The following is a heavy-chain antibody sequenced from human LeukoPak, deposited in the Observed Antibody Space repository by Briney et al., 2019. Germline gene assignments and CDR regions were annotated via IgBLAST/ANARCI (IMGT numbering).Heavy chain of an antibody. D-gene: IGHD2-2*01. CDR1: GGSISSYY. V-gene: IGHV4-4*07. CDR2: IYTSGST. CDR3: ARSIVVVPAARGGWFDP. Sequence: SETLSLTCTVSGGSISSYYWSWIRQPAGKGLEWIGRIYTSGSTNYNPSLKSRVTMSVDTSKNQFSLKLSSVTAADTAVYYCARSIVVVPAARGGWFDPWGQGTLVTVSS. J-gene: IGHJ5*02.